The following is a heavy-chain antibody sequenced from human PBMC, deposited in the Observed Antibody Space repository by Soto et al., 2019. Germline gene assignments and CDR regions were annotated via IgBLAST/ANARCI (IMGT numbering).Heavy chain of an antibody. CDR2: ITYSGGSR. D-gene: IGHD3-22*01. J-gene: IGHJ4*02. CDR3: AKKGYYDTSGYPIRYFDY. V-gene: IGHV3-23*01. Sequence: GGSVRLSCAASGFTFSNYAMAWVRQAPGKGLEWVSTITYSGGSRDYADSVKGRFTISRDNSKNTLYLQMNSLRAEDTAVYYCAKKGYYDTSGYPIRYFDYWGQGTLVTVSS. CDR1: GFTFSNYA.